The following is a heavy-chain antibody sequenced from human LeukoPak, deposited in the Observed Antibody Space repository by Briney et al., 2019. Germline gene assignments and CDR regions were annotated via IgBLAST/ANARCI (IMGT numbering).Heavy chain of an antibody. Sequence: GGSLRLSCAGSGFTFKSYGMNWVRQAPGKGLEWVSYISSSSTIYYADSVKGRFTISRDNAKNSLYLQATSLRAEGTAVYYCARDGGYCSGGSCYVLFEYWGQGTRVPVSS. V-gene: IGHV3-48*01. CDR2: ISSSSTI. CDR1: GFTFKSYG. D-gene: IGHD2-15*01. CDR3: ARDGGYCSGGSCYVLFEY. J-gene: IGHJ4*02.